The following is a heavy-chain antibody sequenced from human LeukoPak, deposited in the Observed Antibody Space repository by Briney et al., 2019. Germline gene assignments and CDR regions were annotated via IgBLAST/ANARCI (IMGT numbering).Heavy chain of an antibody. J-gene: IGHJ4*02. CDR2: INPNSGGT. CDR1: GYTFTGYY. D-gene: IGHD6-13*01. CDR3: AREKGSIAAAGTSGMRD. V-gene: IGHV1-2*02. Sequence: GASVKVSCKASGYTFTGYYMHWVRQAPGQGLEWMGWINPNSGGTNYAQKSQGRVTMTRDTSISTAYMELSRLRSDDTAVYYCAREKGSIAAAGTSGMRDWGQGTLVTVSS.